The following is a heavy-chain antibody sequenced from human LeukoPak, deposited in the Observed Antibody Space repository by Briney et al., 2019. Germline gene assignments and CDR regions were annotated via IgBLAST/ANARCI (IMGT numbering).Heavy chain of an antibody. J-gene: IGHJ4*02. CDR2: ISSSGSTI. D-gene: IGHD5-24*01. CDR1: GFTFSDYY. CDR3: ARGFVEMATIYFDY. Sequence: GGSLRLSCAASGFTFSDYYMGWIRQAPGKGLEWVSYISSSGSTIYYADSVKGRFTISRDNSKNTLYLQMNSLRAEDTAVYYCARGFVEMATIYFDYWGQGTLVTVSS. V-gene: IGHV3-11*01.